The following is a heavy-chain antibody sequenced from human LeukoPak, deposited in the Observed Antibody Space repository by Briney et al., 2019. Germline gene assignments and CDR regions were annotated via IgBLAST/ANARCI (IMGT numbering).Heavy chain of an antibody. CDR2: ISYDGSNK. Sequence: PGRSLRLSCAASGFTFSSYGMHWVRQAPGKGREWVAVISYDGSNKYYADSVKGRFTISRDNSKNTLYLQMNSLRAEDTAVYYCARAPVGAAGGYGMDVWGQGTTVTVSS. CDR3: ARAPVGAAGGYGMDV. CDR1: GFTFSSYG. J-gene: IGHJ6*02. V-gene: IGHV3-30*03. D-gene: IGHD6-13*01.